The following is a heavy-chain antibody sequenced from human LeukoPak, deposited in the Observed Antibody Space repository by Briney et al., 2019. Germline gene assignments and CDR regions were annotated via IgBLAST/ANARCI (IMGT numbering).Heavy chain of an antibody. J-gene: IGHJ4*02. D-gene: IGHD4-11*01. Sequence: ASVKVSCKTSGYTFNSYGISWVRQAPGQGLEWMGWISAYNGNTNYAQKLQGRVTMTTDTSTSTAYMELSSLRSEDTAVYYCARAESTVQPLVCWGQGTLVTVSS. CDR2: ISAYNGNT. CDR3: ARAESTVQPLVC. V-gene: IGHV1-18*01. CDR1: GYTFNSYG.